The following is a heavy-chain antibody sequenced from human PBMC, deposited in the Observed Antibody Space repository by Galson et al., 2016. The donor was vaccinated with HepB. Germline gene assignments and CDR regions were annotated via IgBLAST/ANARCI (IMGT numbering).Heavy chain of an antibody. Sequence: SLRLSCAASGFTFDDYAMHWVRQAPGKGLEWVSGISWNSGSIGYADSVKGRFTISRDNATNSLYLQMNSLRAEDTALYYCAKDTAVDYYDSSGYSDYWGQGTLVTVSS. D-gene: IGHD3-22*01. CDR1: GFTFDDYA. J-gene: IGHJ4*02. CDR3: AKDTAVDYYDSSGYSDY. CDR2: ISWNSGSI. V-gene: IGHV3-9*01.